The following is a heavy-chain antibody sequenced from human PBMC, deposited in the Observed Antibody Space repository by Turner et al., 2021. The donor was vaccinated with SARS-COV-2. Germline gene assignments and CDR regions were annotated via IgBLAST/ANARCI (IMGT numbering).Heavy chain of an antibody. J-gene: IGHJ5*02. D-gene: IGHD2-2*01. CDR3: ATGYQLRVNWFDP. Sequence: QVSLLQSGAGVRSPGASLKFSCKFSGYTLTELPMYWVRQAPGKGLEWMGGFDPEDGETIYAQNFQGRVTMTEDTSTDTAYMELSSLRSEDTAVYFCATGYQLRVNWFDPWGQGTLVTVSS. CDR1: GYTLTELP. V-gene: IGHV1-24*01. CDR2: FDPEDGET.